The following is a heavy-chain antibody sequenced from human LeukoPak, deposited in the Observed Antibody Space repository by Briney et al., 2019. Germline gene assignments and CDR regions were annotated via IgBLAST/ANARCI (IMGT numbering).Heavy chain of an antibody. Sequence: GGSLRLSCAASGFTFSSYSMNWVRQAPGKGLEWVSSISSSSSYIYYADSVKGRFTISRDNAKNSLYLQMNSLRAEDTAVYYCARDLTGWGAFDIWGQGTMVTVSS. V-gene: IGHV3-21*01. J-gene: IGHJ3*02. D-gene: IGHD3-9*01. CDR1: GFTFSSYS. CDR2: ISSSSSYI. CDR3: ARDLTGWGAFDI.